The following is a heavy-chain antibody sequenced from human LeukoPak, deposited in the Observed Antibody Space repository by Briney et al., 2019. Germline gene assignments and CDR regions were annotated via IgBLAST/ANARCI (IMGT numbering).Heavy chain of an antibody. CDR1: GGSISSSSYY. CDR2: IYYSGST. J-gene: IGHJ4*02. V-gene: IGHV4-39*01. CDR3: ARLKRTGYCTSGVCYFDY. D-gene: IGHD2-8*01. Sequence: SETLSLTCTVSGGSISSSSYYWGWIRQPPGKGLEWIGSIYYSGSTYYNSSLKSQVTISVDTSKNQFSLKLSSVTAADTAVYYCARLKRTGYCTSGVCYFDYWGQGTLVTVSS.